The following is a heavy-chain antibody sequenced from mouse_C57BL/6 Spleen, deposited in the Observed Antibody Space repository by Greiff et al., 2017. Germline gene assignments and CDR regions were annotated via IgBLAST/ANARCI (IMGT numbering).Heavy chain of an antibody. V-gene: IGHV5-16*01. J-gene: IGHJ4*01. D-gene: IGHD2-4*01. CDR1: GFTFSDYY. Sequence: EVNLVESEGGLVQPGSSMKLSCTASGFTFSDYYMAWVRQVPEKGLEWVANINYDGSSTYYLDSLKSRFIISRDNAKNILYLQMSSLKSEDTATYYCARDRGDYDYAMDYWGQGTSVTVSS. CDR3: ARDRGDYDYAMDY. CDR2: INYDGSST.